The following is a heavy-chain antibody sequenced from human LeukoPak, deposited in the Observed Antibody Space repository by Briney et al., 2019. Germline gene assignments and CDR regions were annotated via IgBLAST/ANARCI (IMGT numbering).Heavy chain of an antibody. Sequence: SETLSLTCTVSGGSISSYYWSWIRQPPGKGLEWIGYIYYSGSTNYNPSLKSRVTISVDTSKNQFSLKLSSVTAADTAVYYCARGGMVATLVYFDYWGQGTLVTVSS. J-gene: IGHJ4*02. CDR1: GGSISSYY. CDR3: ARGGMVATLVYFDY. D-gene: IGHD5-12*01. V-gene: IGHV4-59*12. CDR2: IYYSGST.